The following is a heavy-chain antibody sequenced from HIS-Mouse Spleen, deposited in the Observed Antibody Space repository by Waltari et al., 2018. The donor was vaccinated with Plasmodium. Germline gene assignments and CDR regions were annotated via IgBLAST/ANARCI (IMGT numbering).Heavy chain of an antibody. V-gene: IGHV3-7*01. CDR2: IKQDGSEK. Sequence: EVQLVASGGGLVQPGGSLRLSCAASGFTFGSYWMCWVRQAPGKGREWVANIKQDGSEKYYVDSVKGRFTISRDNAKNSLYLQMNSLRAEDTAVYYCASSWYWYFDLWGRGTLVTVSS. J-gene: IGHJ2*01. CDR3: ASSWYWYFDL. D-gene: IGHD6-13*01. CDR1: GFTFGSYW.